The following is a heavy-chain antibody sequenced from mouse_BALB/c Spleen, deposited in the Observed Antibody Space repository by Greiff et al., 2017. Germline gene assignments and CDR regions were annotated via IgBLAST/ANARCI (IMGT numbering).Heavy chain of an antibody. V-gene: IGHV14-1*02. J-gene: IGHJ1*01. CDR3: ARNDYGSSYRWYFDV. CDR1: GFNIKDYY. Sequence: EVQLQQSGAELVRPGALVKLSCKASGFNIKDYYMHWVKQRPEQGLEWIGWIDPENGNTIYDPKFQGKASITADTSSNTAYLQLSSLTSEDTAVYYCARNDYGSSYRWYFDVWGAGTTVTVSS. CDR2: IDPENGNT. D-gene: IGHD1-1*01.